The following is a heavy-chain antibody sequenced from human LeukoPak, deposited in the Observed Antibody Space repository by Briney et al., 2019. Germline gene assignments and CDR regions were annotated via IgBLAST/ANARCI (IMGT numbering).Heavy chain of an antibody. CDR3: AKPISGGLAVSADWFDP. CDR2: INANGINT. Sequence: GGSLRHSCAASGFAFNFYATSWVRPAPGKGLQWVSTINANGINTYYADSVRGRFTISRDNSKDTLYLQLNSLRAEDTAIYFCAKPISGGLAVSADWFDPWGQGTLVIVSS. J-gene: IGHJ5*02. CDR1: GFAFNFYA. V-gene: IGHV3-23*01. D-gene: IGHD6-19*01.